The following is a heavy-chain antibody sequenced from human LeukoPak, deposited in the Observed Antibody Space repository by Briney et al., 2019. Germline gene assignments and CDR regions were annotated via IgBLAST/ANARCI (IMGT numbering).Heavy chain of an antibody. J-gene: IGHJ4*02. V-gene: IGHV1-8*03. D-gene: IGHD2-8*01. CDR3: ARGETQCMDF. CDR1: GYTFTTYD. Sequence: GASVKVSCKAYGYTFTTYDINWVRQAPRQGLEWMGWVTPTSGNTGYAQKFQGRVTITRDTSIGAVYLELSTLRSEDTAVYYCARGETQCMDFWGQGTLVTVSS. CDR2: VTPTSGNT.